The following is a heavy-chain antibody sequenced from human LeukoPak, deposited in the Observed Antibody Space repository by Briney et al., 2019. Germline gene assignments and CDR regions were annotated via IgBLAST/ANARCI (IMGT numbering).Heavy chain of an antibody. D-gene: IGHD3-16*01. CDR2: IYYSGST. Sequence: SETLSLTCTVSGGSISSYYWSWIRQPPGKGLEWIGYIYYSGSTNYNPSLKSQVTISVDTSKNQFSLKLSSVTAADTAVYYCARDRGGTGGWFDPWGQGTLVTVSS. CDR1: GGSISSYY. J-gene: IGHJ5*02. V-gene: IGHV4-59*01. CDR3: ARDRGGTGGWFDP.